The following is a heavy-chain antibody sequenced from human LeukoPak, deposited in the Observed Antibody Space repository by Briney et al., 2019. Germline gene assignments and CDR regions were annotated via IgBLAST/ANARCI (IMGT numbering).Heavy chain of an antibody. CDR2: INPSGGST. D-gene: IGHD6-6*01. CDR3: ASGYSSSSFTTPKSYYFDY. J-gene: IGHJ4*02. Sequence: ASVKVSCKASGYTFTSYYMRWVRQAPGQGLEWMGIINPSGGSTGYAQKFQGRVTMTRDTSTSTAYMELSSLRSEDTAVYYCASGYSSSSFTTPKSYYFDYWGQGTLVTVSS. CDR1: GYTFTSYY. V-gene: IGHV1-46*01.